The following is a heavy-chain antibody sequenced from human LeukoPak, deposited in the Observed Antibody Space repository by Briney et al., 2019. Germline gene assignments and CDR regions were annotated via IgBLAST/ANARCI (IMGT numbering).Heavy chain of an antibody. V-gene: IGHV4-59*01. CDR1: GGSISSYY. CDR3: ARAGYYYDSSGSIWGFDP. Sequence: SETLSLTCTVSGGSISSYYWSWIRQPPGKGLEWVGYIYYSGSTNYNPSLKSRVTISVDTSKNQFSLKLSSVTAADTAVYYCARAGYYYDSSGSIWGFDPWGQGTLVTVSS. CDR2: IYYSGST. J-gene: IGHJ5*02. D-gene: IGHD3-22*01.